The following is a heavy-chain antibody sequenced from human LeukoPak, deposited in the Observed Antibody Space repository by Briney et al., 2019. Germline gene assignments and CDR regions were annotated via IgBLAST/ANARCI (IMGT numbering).Heavy chain of an antibody. CDR2: ISYDGSNK. Sequence: GGSLRLSCAASGFTFSSYGMHWVRQAPGKGLEWVAVISYDGSNKYYADSVKGRFTISRDNSKNTLYLQMNSLRAEDTAVYYCAKAPGIAAAGDFDYWGQGTLVTVSS. V-gene: IGHV3-30*18. CDR1: GFTFSSYG. D-gene: IGHD6-13*01. CDR3: AKAPGIAAAGDFDY. J-gene: IGHJ4*02.